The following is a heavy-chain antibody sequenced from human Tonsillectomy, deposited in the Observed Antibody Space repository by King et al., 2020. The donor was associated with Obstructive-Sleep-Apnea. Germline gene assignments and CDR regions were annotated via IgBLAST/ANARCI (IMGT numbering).Heavy chain of an antibody. Sequence: DVQLVESWGGLVQPGGSLRLSCLVSGFTFSSYSMNWVRQAPGKGLEWILYTKSSGGDTFYAESVKGRFTISRDNAKDSLFLQMSSLRAEDTAVYYCVRDSSYAFDVWGQGTVVTVSS. V-gene: IGHV3-48*01. D-gene: IGHD2-2*01. CDR3: VRDSSYAFDV. CDR2: TKSSGGDT. J-gene: IGHJ3*01. CDR1: GFTFSSYS.